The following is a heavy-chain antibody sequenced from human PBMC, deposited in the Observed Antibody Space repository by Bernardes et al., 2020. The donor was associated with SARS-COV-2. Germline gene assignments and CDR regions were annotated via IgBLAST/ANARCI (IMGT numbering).Heavy chain of an antibody. CDR3: AKTRGYGDYDPDFDF. CDR2: ISYDGSSE. Sequence: GGSLRLSCAASGFTFSSYGIQWVRQAPGRGLEWVAVISYDGSSEYYADSVKGRFTVSRDNSKSTIYLQMNSLRGEDTAVYYCAKTRGYGDYDPDFDFWGQGTLVTVSS. V-gene: IGHV3-30*18. D-gene: IGHD4-17*01. CDR1: GFTFSSYG. J-gene: IGHJ4*02.